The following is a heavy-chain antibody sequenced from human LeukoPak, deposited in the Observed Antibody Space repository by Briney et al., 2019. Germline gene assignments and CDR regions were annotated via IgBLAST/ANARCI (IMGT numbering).Heavy chain of an antibody. CDR3: ARDLQRLRPDY. Sequence: GASVTVSCTASGYTFTSYYMHWVRQAPGQGLEWMGIINPSGGSTSYAQKFQGRVTMTRDTSTSTVYMELSSLRSEDTAVYYCARDLQRLRPDYWGQGTLVTVSS. CDR1: GYTFTSYY. CDR2: INPSGGST. V-gene: IGHV1-46*01. D-gene: IGHD3-16*01. J-gene: IGHJ4*02.